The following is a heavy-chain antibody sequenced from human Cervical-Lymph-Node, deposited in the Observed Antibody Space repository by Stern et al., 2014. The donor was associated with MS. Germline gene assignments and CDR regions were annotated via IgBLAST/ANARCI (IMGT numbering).Heavy chain of an antibody. V-gene: IGHV1-2*04. Sequence: VQLVQSGAEVKKPGASVKVSCKASGYTFTGYYMHWVRQAPGQGLEWIGWINPNSGGTNYAQKFQGWVTMTRDTSISTAYMELSRLRSDDTAVYYCARASGIAVAGTDYWGQGTLVTVSS. CDR2: INPNSGGT. J-gene: IGHJ4*02. CDR1: GYTFTGYY. D-gene: IGHD6-19*01. CDR3: ARASGIAVAGTDY.